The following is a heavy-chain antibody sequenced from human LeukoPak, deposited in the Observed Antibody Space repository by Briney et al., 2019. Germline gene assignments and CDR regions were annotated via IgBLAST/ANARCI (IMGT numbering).Heavy chain of an antibody. CDR2: ISSTSTNI. CDR3: ARLKGGDILTAYYTWFDP. D-gene: IGHD3-9*01. CDR1: GFTFSSYS. Sequence: GRSLRLSCAASGFTFSSYSMNWVRQAPGKGLEWVSYISSTSTNIYYADSVKGRFTISRDNAKNSLYQQMKSLRAEDTAVYYCARLKGGDILTAYYTWFDPWGQGTLVTVSS. J-gene: IGHJ5*02. V-gene: IGHV3-48*04.